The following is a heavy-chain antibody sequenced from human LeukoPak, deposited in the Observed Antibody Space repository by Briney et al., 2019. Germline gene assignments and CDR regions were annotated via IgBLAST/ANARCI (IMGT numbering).Heavy chain of an antibody. Sequence: ASVKVSCKASGYTFTGYYMHWVRQAPGQGLEWMGWINPNSGGTNYAQKFQGRVTMTRDTSISTAYMELSRLRSDDTAVYYCARFETYYYDSSANNWFDPWGQGTLVTVSS. V-gene: IGHV1-2*02. CDR1: GYTFTGYY. CDR3: ARFETYYYDSSANNWFDP. J-gene: IGHJ5*02. D-gene: IGHD3-22*01. CDR2: INPNSGGT.